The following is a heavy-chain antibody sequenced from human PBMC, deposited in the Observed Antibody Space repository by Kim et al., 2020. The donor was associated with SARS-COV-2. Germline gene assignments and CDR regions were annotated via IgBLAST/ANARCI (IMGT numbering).Heavy chain of an antibody. D-gene: IGHD1-26*01. CDR2: IIPIFGTA. Sequence: SVKVSCKASGGTFSSYAISWVRQAPGQGLEWMGGIIPIFGTANYAQKFQGRVTITADESTSTAYMELSSLRSEDTAVYYCARTKESGSSDGTGGFDYWGEGTLVTVSS. V-gene: IGHV1-69*13. J-gene: IGHJ4*02. CDR1: GGTFSSYA. CDR3: ARTKESGSSDGTGGFDY.